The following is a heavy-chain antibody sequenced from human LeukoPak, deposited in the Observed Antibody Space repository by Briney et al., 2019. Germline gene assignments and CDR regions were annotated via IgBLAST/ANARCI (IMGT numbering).Heavy chain of an antibody. D-gene: IGHD2-2*02. CDR1: GFSFSTYW. J-gene: IGHJ3*02. Sequence: PGGSLRLSCAASGFSFSTYWMSWVRQAPGKGLEWVANIKQDGSDKNYLDSVKGRFTISRDNAQNSLYLQMNSLGAEDTAVFYCARGGYTFEIWGQGTMVTVSS. CDR3: ARGGYTFEI. V-gene: IGHV3-7*01. CDR2: IKQDGSDK.